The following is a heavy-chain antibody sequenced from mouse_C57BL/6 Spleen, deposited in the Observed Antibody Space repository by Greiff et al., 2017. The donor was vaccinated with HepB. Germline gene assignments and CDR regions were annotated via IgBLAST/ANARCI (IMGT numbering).Heavy chain of an antibody. V-gene: IGHV1-81*01. CDR2: IYPRSGNT. CDR1: GYTFTSYG. CDR3: QSRTGTSWFAY. Sequence: QVKLQQSGAELARPGASVKLSCKASGYTFTSYGISWVKQRTGQGLEWIGEIYPRSGNTYYNEKFKGNATLTADKSSRTAYMELRSLTSEDSAVYFCQSRTGTSWFAYWGQGTLVTVSA. D-gene: IGHD4-1*01. J-gene: IGHJ3*01.